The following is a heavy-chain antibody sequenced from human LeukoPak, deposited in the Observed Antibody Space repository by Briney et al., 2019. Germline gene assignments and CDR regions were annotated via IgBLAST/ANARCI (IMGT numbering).Heavy chain of an antibody. J-gene: IGHJ6*03. D-gene: IGHD2-15*01. V-gene: IGHV4-59*08. CDR1: GDSINDHY. CDR3: ARQRCSGGSCYRVGQLYYMDV. Sequence: SETLSLTCTVSGDSINDHYWSWIRQPPGEGLEWIAYIYGSVSTNYNPSLKSRVTISIDTSKSQFSLKLTSVTAADTGVYYCARQRCSGGSCYRVGQLYYMDVWGKGTTVTVSS. CDR2: IYGSVST.